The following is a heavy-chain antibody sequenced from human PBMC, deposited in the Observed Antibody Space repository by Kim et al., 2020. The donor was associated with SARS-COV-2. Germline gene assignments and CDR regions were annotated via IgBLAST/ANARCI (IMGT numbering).Heavy chain of an antibody. J-gene: IGHJ4*02. D-gene: IGHD3-16*01. CDR1: GFTFLNFG. V-gene: IGHV1-18*01. CDR3: TRAHYYVFSDYPGGDY. Sequence: ASVKVSCKTSGFTFLNFGFGWVRQAPGRGPEWLGWISAYNGNTKFSQKFQDRIAMSTDIATRTAHMELKRLTSDDTAVYYCTRAHYYVFSDYPGGDYWGQ. CDR2: ISAYNGNT.